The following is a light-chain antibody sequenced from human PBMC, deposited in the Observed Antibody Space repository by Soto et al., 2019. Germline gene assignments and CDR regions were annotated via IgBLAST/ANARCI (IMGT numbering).Light chain of an antibody. Sequence: GDRVIIACRASQGISSYLAWYQQKPGKAPKLLIYAASTLQSGVPSRFSGSGSGTEFTLTISSLQPEDFATYYCQQLNSYPPWTFGQGTRLEIK. V-gene: IGKV1-9*01. J-gene: IGKJ5*01. CDR3: QQLNSYPPWT. CDR1: QGISSY. CDR2: AAS.